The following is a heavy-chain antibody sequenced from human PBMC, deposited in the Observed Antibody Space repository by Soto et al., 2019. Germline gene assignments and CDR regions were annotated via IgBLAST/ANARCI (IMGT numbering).Heavy chain of an antibody. CDR2: IIPILGIA. Sequence: SVKVSCKASGGTFSSYTISWVRQAPGQGLEWMGRIIPILGIANYAQKFQGRVTITADKSTSTAYMELSSLRSEDTAVYYCARGRPTVTTITPFDYWGQGTLVTVSS. V-gene: IGHV1-69*02. J-gene: IGHJ4*02. D-gene: IGHD4-17*01. CDR1: GGTFSSYT. CDR3: ARGRPTVTTITPFDY.